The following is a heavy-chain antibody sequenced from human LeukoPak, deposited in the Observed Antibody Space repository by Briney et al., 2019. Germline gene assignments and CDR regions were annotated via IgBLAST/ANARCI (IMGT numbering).Heavy chain of an antibody. V-gene: IGHV3-74*01. CDR2: INSDGSST. CDR1: GFTFSSYW. D-gene: IGHD2-2*01. J-gene: IGHJ3*02. CDR3: ARDVWRSGSTSWSDAFDI. Sequence: GRSLRLSCAASGFTFSSYWMHWVRQAPGKGLVWVSRINSDGSSTSYADSVKGRFTISRDNAKNTLYLQMNSLRAEDTAVYYCARDVWRSGSTSWSDAFDIWGQGTMVTVSS.